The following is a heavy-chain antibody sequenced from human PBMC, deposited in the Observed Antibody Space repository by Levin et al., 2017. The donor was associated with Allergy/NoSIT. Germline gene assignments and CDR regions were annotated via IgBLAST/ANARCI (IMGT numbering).Heavy chain of an antibody. V-gene: IGHV4-39*02. Sequence: SETLSLTCTVSGDSIDTTSYYWAWIRQSPGKGLEWIGNVYETGRTYYNPSLESRRVTISVDTSKNQFSLKVRSVTAADTAIYYCATDSGGQGYNWSFDNWGQGTLVTVSS. CDR2: VYETGRT. CDR1: GDSIDTTSYY. J-gene: IGHJ4*02. D-gene: IGHD1-20*01. CDR3: ATDSGGQGYNWSFDN.